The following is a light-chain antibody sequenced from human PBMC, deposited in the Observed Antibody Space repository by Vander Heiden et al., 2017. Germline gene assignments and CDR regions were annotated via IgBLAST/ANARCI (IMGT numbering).Light chain of an antibody. CDR2: AAS. CDR3: QQTYTAPLYS. J-gene: IGKJ2*01. Sequence: DIQMTQCPCSLSASIGDRVTISCRASQTISNSLNWYQQQPGKAPKVLIYAASTLKSGVPSRFSGSGSGTDFTLTIRSVQPEDFATYYCQQTYTAPLYSFGQGTKLEIK. CDR1: QTISNS. V-gene: IGKV1-39*01.